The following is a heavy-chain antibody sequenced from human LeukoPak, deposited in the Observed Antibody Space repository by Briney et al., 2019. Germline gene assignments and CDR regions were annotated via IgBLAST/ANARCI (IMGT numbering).Heavy chain of an antibody. CDR1: GFTFSSYG. J-gene: IGHJ4*02. D-gene: IGHD6-19*01. V-gene: IGHV3-7*01. CDR2: IKQDGSEK. Sequence: GGSLRLSCAASGFTFSSYGMHWVRQAPGKGLEWVANIKQDGSEKYYVDSVKGRFTVSRDNAKNSLSLQTNSLRAEDTAVYYCARGKLYSSAYWGQGTLVTVSS. CDR3: ARGKLYSSAY.